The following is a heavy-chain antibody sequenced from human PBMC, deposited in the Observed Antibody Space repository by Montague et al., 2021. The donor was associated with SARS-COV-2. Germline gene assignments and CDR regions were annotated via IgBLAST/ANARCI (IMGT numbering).Heavy chain of an antibody. Sequence: RLSCAASGFTFSNFAMSWVRQAPGKGLEWVSVIYSGGSNTYYTDSVKGRFTISRDNSKNTLYLQMNSLRAEDTAIYYCAKPAGYFYFDYWGQGTLVTVSS. CDR1: GFTFSNFA. V-gene: IGHV3-23*03. CDR2: IYSGGSNT. J-gene: IGHJ4*02. D-gene: IGHD3-9*01. CDR3: AKPAGYFYFDY.